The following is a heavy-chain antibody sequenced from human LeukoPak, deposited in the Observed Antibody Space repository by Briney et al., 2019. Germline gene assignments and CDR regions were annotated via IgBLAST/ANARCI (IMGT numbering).Heavy chain of an antibody. CDR3: ARNANYYDSSGSIAFDY. Sequence: SETLSLTCTVSGGSINSYYWSWIRQPPGKGLEWIGYTYYSGSTNYNPSLKSRVTISVHTSKNQFSLKLSSVTAADTAVYYCARNANYYDSSGSIAFDYWGQGTLVTVSS. CDR1: GGSINSYY. D-gene: IGHD3-22*01. J-gene: IGHJ4*02. V-gene: IGHV4-59*01. CDR2: TYYSGST.